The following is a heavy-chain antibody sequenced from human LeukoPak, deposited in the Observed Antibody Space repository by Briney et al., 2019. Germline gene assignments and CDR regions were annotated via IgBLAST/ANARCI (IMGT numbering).Heavy chain of an antibody. V-gene: IGHV4-61*08. CDR1: GGSISSGGYY. CDR2: IYYTGST. Sequence: PSETLSPTCTVSGGSISSGGYYWSWIRQPPGKGLEWIGYIYYTGSTNYNPSLQSRVTMSVDTSKNQFSLNVSSVTAAETAVYYCAREAGRRCGDTPMVRLYGMDVWGQGTTVTVS. J-gene: IGHJ6*02. D-gene: IGHD5-18*01. CDR3: AREAGRRCGDTPMVRLYGMDV.